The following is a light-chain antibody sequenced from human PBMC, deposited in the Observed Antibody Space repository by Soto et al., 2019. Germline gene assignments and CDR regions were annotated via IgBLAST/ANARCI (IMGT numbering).Light chain of an antibody. Sequence: QSVLTQPASVSGSPGQSITISCTGTSSDVGGYNYVSWFQQHPGKAPKLMIYDVSTRPSGISNRFSGSKSGNTASLTISGLQAEDEADYYCSSNTSSSTLVFGGGTKLTVL. CDR3: SSNTSSSTLV. J-gene: IGLJ3*02. CDR1: SSDVGGYNY. V-gene: IGLV2-14*01. CDR2: DVS.